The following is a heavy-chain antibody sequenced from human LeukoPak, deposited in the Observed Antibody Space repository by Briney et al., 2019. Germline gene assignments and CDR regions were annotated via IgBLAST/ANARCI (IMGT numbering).Heavy chain of an antibody. CDR2: INPNTGDT. CDR1: GYTFTSYY. J-gene: IGHJ4*02. Sequence: GASVKVSCKASGYTFTSYYMHWLRQAPGQGLEWMGWINPNTGDTHYALKFQGRVTMTRDTSISTTYMDLSRLTSDDTAVYYCARDSTGTSDYWGQGTLLTVSS. CDR3: ARDSTGTSDY. D-gene: IGHD1-1*01. V-gene: IGHV1-2*02.